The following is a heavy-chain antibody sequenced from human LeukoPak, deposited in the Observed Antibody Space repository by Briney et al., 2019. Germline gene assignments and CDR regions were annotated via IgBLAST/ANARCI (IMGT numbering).Heavy chain of an antibody. D-gene: IGHD1-26*01. CDR2: INTGNGNT. CDR1: GYTFTTYA. Sequence: ASVKVSCKASGYTFTTYAMHWVRQAPGQRLEWMGRINTGNGNTKYSQRFQGRVTITRDASASTAYMDLSSLRSEDTAVYYCARAPGSGSYSAFDYWGQGTLVTVSS. J-gene: IGHJ4*02. V-gene: IGHV1-3*04. CDR3: ARAPGSGSYSAFDY.